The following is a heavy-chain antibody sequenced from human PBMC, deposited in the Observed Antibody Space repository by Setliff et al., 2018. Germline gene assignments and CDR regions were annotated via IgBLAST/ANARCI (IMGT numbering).Heavy chain of an antibody. Sequence: PGGSLRLSCAASGFTFIDYYMDWIRQTPRKGLEWISHIDPSVSPVDYVDSVKGRFTISRDNTKNLLYLQMDSLRADDTAVYYCTRSRGTTVYDYWGQGTLVTVSS. CDR1: GFTFIDYY. CDR3: TRSRGTTVYDY. V-gene: IGHV3-11*01. J-gene: IGHJ4*02. CDR2: IDPSVSPV. D-gene: IGHD1-7*01.